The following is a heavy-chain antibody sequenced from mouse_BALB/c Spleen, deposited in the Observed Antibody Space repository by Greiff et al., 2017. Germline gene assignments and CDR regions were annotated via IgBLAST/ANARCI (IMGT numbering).Heavy chain of an antibody. CDR3: ARGHYYGSSQFAY. CDR1: GYTFTSYV. Sequence: EVKLQESGPELVKPGASVKMSCKASGYTFTSYVMHWVKQKPGQGLEWIGYINPYNDGTKYNEKFKGKATLTSDKSSSTAYMELSSLTSEDSAVYYCARGHYYGSSQFAYWGQGTLVTVSA. V-gene: IGHV1-14*01. CDR2: INPYNDGT. D-gene: IGHD1-1*01. J-gene: IGHJ3*01.